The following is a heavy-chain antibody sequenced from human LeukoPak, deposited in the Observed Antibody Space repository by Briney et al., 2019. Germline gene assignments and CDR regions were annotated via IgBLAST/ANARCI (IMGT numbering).Heavy chain of an antibody. CDR3: AMYYYDSSGSIGGIDY. CDR1: GYSFTSYW. CDR2: IYPGDSDT. Sequence: GESLKISCKGSGYSFTSYWIGRVRQMPGKGLEWMGIIYPGDSDTRYSPSFQGQVTISADKSISTAYLQWSSLKASDTAMYYCAMYYYDSSGSIGGIDYWGQGTLVTVSS. D-gene: IGHD3-22*01. V-gene: IGHV5-51*01. J-gene: IGHJ4*02.